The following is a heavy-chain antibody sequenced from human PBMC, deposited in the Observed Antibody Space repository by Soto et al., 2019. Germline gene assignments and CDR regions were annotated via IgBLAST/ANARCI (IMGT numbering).Heavy chain of an antibody. CDR2: IIPIFGTA. D-gene: IGHD6-13*01. CDR1: GGTFSSYA. Sequence: RASVKVSCKASGGTFSSYAISRVRQAPGQGLEWMGGIIPIFGTANYAQKFQGRVTITADESTSTAYMELSSLRSEDTAVYYCARAFSPQIAAAPYGGMDVWGQGTTVTVSS. J-gene: IGHJ6*02. V-gene: IGHV1-69*13. CDR3: ARAFSPQIAAAPYGGMDV.